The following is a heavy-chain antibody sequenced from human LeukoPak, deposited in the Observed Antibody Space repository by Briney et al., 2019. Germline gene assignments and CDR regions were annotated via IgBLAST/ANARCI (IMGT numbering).Heavy chain of an antibody. Sequence: GASVKVSCKASGYTFTRYYMHWVRQAPGQGLEWMGIINSSGGSTGYAQKFQGRVTMTRDTSTSTVYMELNGLRSEDTAVYYCAKGYCSGGTCYSYDYWGQGTLVTVSS. CDR3: AKGYCSGGTCYSYDY. V-gene: IGHV1-46*01. CDR1: GYTFTRYY. CDR2: INSSGGST. J-gene: IGHJ4*02. D-gene: IGHD2-15*01.